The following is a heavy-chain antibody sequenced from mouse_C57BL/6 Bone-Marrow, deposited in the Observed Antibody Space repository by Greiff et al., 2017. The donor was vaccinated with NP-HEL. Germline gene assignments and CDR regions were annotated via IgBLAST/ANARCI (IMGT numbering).Heavy chain of an antibody. CDR1: GYTFTDHT. CDR3: ARWGYYGSSYPWYFDV. CDR2: IYPRDGST. J-gene: IGHJ1*03. D-gene: IGHD1-1*01. Sequence: SDAELVKPGASVKISCKVSGYTFTDHTIHWMKQRPEQGLEWIGDIYPRDGSTKYNEKFKGKATLTADKSSSTAYMQLNSLTSEDSAVYFCARWGYYGSSYPWYFDVWGTGTTVTVSS. V-gene: IGHV1-78*01.